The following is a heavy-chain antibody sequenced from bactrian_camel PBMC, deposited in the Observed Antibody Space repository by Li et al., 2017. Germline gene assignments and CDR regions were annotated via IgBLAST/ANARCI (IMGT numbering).Heavy chain of an antibody. D-gene: IGHD1*01. CDR1: GFSFSTSA. CDR2: ISSGGGST. CDR3: ALGRWNENAD. J-gene: IGHJ4*01. V-gene: IGHV3S31*01. Sequence: VQLVESGGGLVQPGGSLRLSCAASGFSFSTSAMSWGRQAPGKGLEWVSGISSGGGSTYYADSVKGRFTISRDNAKNTLYLQLNSLTSEDTGLYYCALGRWNENADRGQGTQVTVS.